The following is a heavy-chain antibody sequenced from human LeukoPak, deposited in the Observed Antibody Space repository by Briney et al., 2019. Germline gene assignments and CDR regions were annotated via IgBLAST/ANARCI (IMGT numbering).Heavy chain of an antibody. J-gene: IGHJ4*02. V-gene: IGHV3-23*01. D-gene: IGHD3-22*01. CDR3: ARDHYYYDSSGYCNY. CDR2: ISGSGGST. Sequence: GGSLRLSCAASGFTFSSYAMSWVRQAPGKGLEWVSAISGSGGSTYYADSVKGRFTISRDNSKNTLYLQMNSLRAEDTAVYYCARDHYYYDSSGYCNYWGQGTLVTVSS. CDR1: GFTFSSYA.